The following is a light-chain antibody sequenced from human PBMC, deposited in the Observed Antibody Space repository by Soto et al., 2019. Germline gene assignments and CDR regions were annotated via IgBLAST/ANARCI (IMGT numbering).Light chain of an antibody. CDR1: SSDVGGYNY. CDR3: SSYTSSSTPLVV. J-gene: IGLJ2*01. Sequence: QSALTQPASVSGSPGQSITISCTGTSSDVGGYNYVSWYQQHPGKAPKLMIYDVSNRPSGVSNRFSGSKSGNTASLTISGLQAEEEADYYCSSYTSSSTPLVVFGGGTKLTVL. V-gene: IGLV2-14*01. CDR2: DVS.